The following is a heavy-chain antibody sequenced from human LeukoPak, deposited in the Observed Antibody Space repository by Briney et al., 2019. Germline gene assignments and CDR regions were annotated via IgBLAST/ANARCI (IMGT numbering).Heavy chain of an antibody. CDR2: IKQGGSEK. Sequence: GGSLRLSCAASGFTFSSYWMSWVRQAPGKGLEWVANIKQGGSEKYYVDSVKGRFTISRDNAKNSVYLQMNSLRAEDTAVYYCARESGSVTSEVDFDYWGQGTLVTVSS. CDR1: GFTFSSYW. J-gene: IGHJ4*02. D-gene: IGHD4-17*01. V-gene: IGHV3-7*01. CDR3: ARESGSVTSEVDFDY.